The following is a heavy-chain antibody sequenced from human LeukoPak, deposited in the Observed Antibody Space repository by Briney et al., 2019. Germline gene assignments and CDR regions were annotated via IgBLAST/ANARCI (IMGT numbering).Heavy chain of an antibody. J-gene: IGHJ4*02. V-gene: IGHV4-59*11. D-gene: IGHD3-22*01. Sequence: SETLSLTCTVSGGSISSHYWSWVRQPPGKGLEWIGCIYYSGSTNYNPSLKSRVTISVDTSKNQFSLKLSSVTAADTAVYYCARGPRYDSSGYTLLFDYWGQGTLVTVSS. CDR2: IYYSGST. CDR1: GGSISSHY. CDR3: ARGPRYDSSGYTLLFDY.